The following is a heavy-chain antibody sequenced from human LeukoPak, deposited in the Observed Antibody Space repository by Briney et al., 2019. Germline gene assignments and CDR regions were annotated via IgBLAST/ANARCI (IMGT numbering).Heavy chain of an antibody. CDR1: GFTFSSYA. CDR3: ARGDSSGYYPTYYFDY. CDR2: ISSNGGST. J-gene: IGHJ4*02. V-gene: IGHV3-64*01. Sequence: GGSLRLSCAASGFTFSSYAMHWVRQAPGKGLEYVSAISSNGGSTYYANSVKGRFTISRDNSKNTLYLQMGSLRAEDMAVYYCARGDSSGYYPTYYFDYWGQGTLVTVSS. D-gene: IGHD3-22*01.